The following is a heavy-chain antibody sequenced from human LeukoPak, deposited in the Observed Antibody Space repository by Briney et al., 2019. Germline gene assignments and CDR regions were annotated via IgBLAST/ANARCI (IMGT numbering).Heavy chain of an antibody. Sequence: PGGSLRLSCAASGFTFSSYEMNWVRQAPGKGLEWVSYITTSGSTIYYADSVKGRFTISRDNAKNSLYLQMNSLRAEDTAVYYCARDFARLLWGYYDSSGYQNADAFDIWGQGTMVTVSS. D-gene: IGHD3-22*01. CDR1: GFTFSSYE. CDR3: ARDFARLLWGYYDSSGYQNADAFDI. CDR2: ITTSGSTI. J-gene: IGHJ3*02. V-gene: IGHV3-48*03.